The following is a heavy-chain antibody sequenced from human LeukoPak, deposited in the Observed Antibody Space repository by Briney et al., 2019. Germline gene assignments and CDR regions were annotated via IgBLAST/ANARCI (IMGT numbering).Heavy chain of an antibody. D-gene: IGHD3-3*01. CDR3: ARVRYDFWSGYLRHYYGMDV. CDR2: INHSGST. V-gene: IGHV4-34*01. J-gene: IGHJ6*02. CDR1: GGSFSGCY. Sequence: PSETLSLTCAVYGGSFSGCYWSRIRQPPGKGLEWIGEINHSGSTNYNPSLKSRVTISVDTSKNQFSLKLSSVTAADTAVYYCARVRYDFWSGYLRHYYGMDVWGQGTTVTVSS.